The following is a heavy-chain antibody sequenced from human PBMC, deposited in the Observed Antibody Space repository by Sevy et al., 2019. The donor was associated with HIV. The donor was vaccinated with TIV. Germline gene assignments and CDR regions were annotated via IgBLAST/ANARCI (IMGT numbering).Heavy chain of an antibody. V-gene: IGHV1-2*02. Sequence: ASVKVSCKASGYTFTGYYMHWVRQAPGQGLEWMGWINPNSGGTNYAQKFQGRVTMTRDTSISTDYMELSRLGSDDTAVYYCARVGGCSSTSCYWYFDLWGRGTLVTVSS. J-gene: IGHJ2*01. D-gene: IGHD2-2*01. CDR2: INPNSGGT. CDR1: GYTFTGYY. CDR3: ARVGGCSSTSCYWYFDL.